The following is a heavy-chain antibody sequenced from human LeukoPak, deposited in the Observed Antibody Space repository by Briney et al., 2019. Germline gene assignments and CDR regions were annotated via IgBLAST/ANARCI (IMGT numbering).Heavy chain of an antibody. J-gene: IGHJ5*02. D-gene: IGHD6-19*01. CDR2: INNDGSDT. CDR1: GFTFSRYW. Sequence: GGSLRLSCAASGFTFSRYWMHWVRQAPGKGLVWVSRINNDGSDTSYADSVKGRFTISRDNAKNTLFLQMNSLRAEDTAVYYCARDMAVAGTGWFDPWGQGTLVTVSS. CDR3: ARDMAVAGTGWFDP. V-gene: IGHV3-74*01.